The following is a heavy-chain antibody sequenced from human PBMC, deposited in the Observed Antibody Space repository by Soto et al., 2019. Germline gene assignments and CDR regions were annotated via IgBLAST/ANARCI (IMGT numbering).Heavy chain of an antibody. D-gene: IGHD6-19*01. J-gene: IGHJ6*03. V-gene: IGHV3-23*01. CDR3: ARDASVAGPNYYYYYYMDV. CDR1: EFTFSNYA. Sequence: GGSLRLSCAASEFTFSNYAMSWVRQAPGKGLEWVSSISDNGGTTYYADSVKGRFTISRDNSKNTLYLQMNSLRAEDTAAYYCARDASVAGPNYYYYYYMDVWGKGTTVTVSS. CDR2: ISDNGGTT.